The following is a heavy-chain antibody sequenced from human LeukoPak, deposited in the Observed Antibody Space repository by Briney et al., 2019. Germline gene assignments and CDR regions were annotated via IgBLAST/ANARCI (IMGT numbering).Heavy chain of an antibody. Sequence: GRSLRLSCAASGFTFSSYAMHWVRQAPGKGLEWVAVLSYDGSNKYYADSVKGRFTISRDNSKNTLYLQMNSLRAEDTAVYYCARGEWELLVDYWGQGTLVTVSS. J-gene: IGHJ4*02. CDR2: LSYDGSNK. D-gene: IGHD1-26*01. CDR1: GFTFSSYA. V-gene: IGHV3-30-3*01. CDR3: ARGEWELLVDY.